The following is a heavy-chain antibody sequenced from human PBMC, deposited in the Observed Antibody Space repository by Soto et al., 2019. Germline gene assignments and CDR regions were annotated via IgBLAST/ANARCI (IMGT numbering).Heavy chain of an antibody. CDR2: IIPILGIA. CDR1: GGTFSSYT. CDR3: ARKSDILTGYST. V-gene: IGHV1-69*02. Sequence: QVQLVQSGAEVKKPGSSVKVSCKASGGTFSSYTISWVRQAPGQGLEWMGRIIPILGIADYAQKFQGRVTITADKSTSTAYMELSSLRSEDTAVYYCARKSDILTGYSTWGQGTLVTVSS. D-gene: IGHD3-9*01. J-gene: IGHJ4*02.